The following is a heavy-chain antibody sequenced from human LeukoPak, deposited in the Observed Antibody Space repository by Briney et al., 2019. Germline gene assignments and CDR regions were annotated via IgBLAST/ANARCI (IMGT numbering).Heavy chain of an antibody. CDR3: ARTFWDYDYFYYYMDV. CDR1: GGSMISYY. V-gene: IGHV4-59*08. D-gene: IGHD3/OR15-3a*01. Sequence: SETLSLTCALSGGSMISYYWSWIRQSPGRGLEWLGYIYYNGSTNYNPSFKSRVSISVDTSKNEFSLKLRSVTAADTALYYCARTFWDYDYFYYYMDVWAKGTTVTVSS. J-gene: IGHJ6*03. CDR2: IYYNGST.